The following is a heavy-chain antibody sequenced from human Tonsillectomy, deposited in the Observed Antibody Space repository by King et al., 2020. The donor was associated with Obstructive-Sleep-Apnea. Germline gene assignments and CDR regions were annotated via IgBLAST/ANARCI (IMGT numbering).Heavy chain of an antibody. Sequence: QLVQSGAEVKKPGASVKVSCKASGYTFTGYYMHCVRQAPGQGLEWMGWINPNSGGTNYGQKFQGRVTMPRDTSISTAYMELSRLRSDDTAIYYCARGSYGFQQHNWFDPWGQGTLVTVSS. J-gene: IGHJ5*02. CDR1: GYTFTGYY. CDR3: ARGSYGFQQHNWFDP. D-gene: IGHD5-18*01. CDR2: INPNSGGT. V-gene: IGHV1-2*02.